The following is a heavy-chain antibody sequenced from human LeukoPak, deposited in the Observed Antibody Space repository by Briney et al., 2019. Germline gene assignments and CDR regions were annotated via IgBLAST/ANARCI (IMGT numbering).Heavy chain of an antibody. CDR2: INPNSGGT. CDR1: GYTFTAYY. J-gene: IGHJ4*02. CDR3: ARDFYYDSSGSFDY. Sequence: GASVTVSCKTSGYTFTAYYMHWVRQAPGQGREGMGWINPNSGGTNYAQKFQDRVTMTRDTSISAAYMELSRLRSDDTAVYYCARDFYYDSSGSFDYWGQGTLVTVSS. V-gene: IGHV1-2*02. D-gene: IGHD3-22*01.